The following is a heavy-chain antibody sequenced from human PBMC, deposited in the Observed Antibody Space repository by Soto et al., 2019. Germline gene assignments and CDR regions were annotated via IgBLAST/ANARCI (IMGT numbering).Heavy chain of an antibody. CDR1: GGSISSYY. V-gene: IGHV4-59*12. J-gene: IGHJ5*02. D-gene: IGHD6-13*01. CDR3: ARVIAGAVNWFDP. Sequence: SETLSLTCTVSGGSISSYYWSWIRQPPGKGLEWIGYIYYSGSTNYNPSLKSRVTISVDKSKNQFSLKLSSVTAADTAVYYCARVIAGAVNWFDPWGQGTLVTVPQ. CDR2: IYYSGST.